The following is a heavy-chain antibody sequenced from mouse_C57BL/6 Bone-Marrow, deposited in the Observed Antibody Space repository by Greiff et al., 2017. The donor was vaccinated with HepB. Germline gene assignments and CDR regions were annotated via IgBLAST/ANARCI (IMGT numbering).Heavy chain of an antibody. CDR2: IYPRSGNT. J-gene: IGHJ3*01. V-gene: IGHV1-81*01. CDR3: ARRGLRAWFAY. Sequence: QVQLQQSGAELARPGASVTLSCKASGYTFTSYGISWVKQRTGQGLEWIGEIYPRSGNTYYNEKFKGKATLAEDKSSSTASMELRSLTSEDSAVYFCARRGLRAWFAYWGQGTLVTVSA. CDR1: GYTFTSYG. D-gene: IGHD3-1*01.